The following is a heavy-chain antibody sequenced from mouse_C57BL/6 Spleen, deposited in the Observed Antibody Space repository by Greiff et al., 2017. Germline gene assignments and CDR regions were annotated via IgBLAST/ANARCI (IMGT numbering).Heavy chain of an antibody. Sequence: EVMLVESVAELVRPGASVKLSCTASGFNIKNTYMHWVKQRPEQGLEWIGRIDPANGNTKYAPKFQGKATITADTSSNTAYLQLSSLTSEDTAIYYCARYTTVVDYFDYWGQGTTLTVSS. V-gene: IGHV14-3*01. D-gene: IGHD1-1*01. CDR3: ARYTTVVDYFDY. CDR2: IDPANGNT. CDR1: GFNIKNTY. J-gene: IGHJ2*01.